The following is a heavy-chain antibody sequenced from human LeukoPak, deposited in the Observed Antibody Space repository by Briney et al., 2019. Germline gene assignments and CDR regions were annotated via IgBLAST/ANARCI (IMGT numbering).Heavy chain of an antibody. CDR2: ISDSADTI. CDR3: AREGGDWGEGYFDY. V-gene: IGHV3-11*01. CDR1: GFTFSDSY. J-gene: IGHJ4*02. D-gene: IGHD3-16*01. Sequence: KAGGSLRLSCAASGFTFSDSYMSWIRQVPGKGLEWISYISDSADTIYYADSVKGRFTISRDNAKNSLYLQMNSLRAEDTAVYYWAREGGDWGEGYFDYWGQGTLVTVSS.